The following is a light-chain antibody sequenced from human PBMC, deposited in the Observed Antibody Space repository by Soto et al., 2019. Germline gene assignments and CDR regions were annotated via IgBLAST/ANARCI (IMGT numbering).Light chain of an antibody. V-gene: IGKV1-8*01. CDR2: SAS. J-gene: IGKJ4*01. CDR1: QGISRH. CDR3: QQYFSYPLT. Sequence: AIRMTPSPSSFSASTGDRVTITCRARQGISRHLAWYQVKPGEAPRLLIYSASYLESGVPSRFSRSGSGTDYTLTLSSLQSEDFAVYYCQQYFSYPLTFGGGTKVEIK.